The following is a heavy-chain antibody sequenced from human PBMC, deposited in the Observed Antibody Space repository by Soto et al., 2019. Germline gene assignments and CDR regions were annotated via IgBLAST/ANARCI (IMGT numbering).Heavy chain of an antibody. V-gene: IGHV4-31*03. CDR3: ARGEYYPTAFDI. J-gene: IGHJ3*02. CDR2: IYYSGST. CDR1: GGSISSGGYY. D-gene: IGHD3-10*01. Sequence: KPSETLSLTCTVSGGSISSGGYYWSWIRQHPGKGLEWIGYIYYSGSTYYNPSLKSRVTISVDTSKNQFSLKLSSVTAADTAVYYCARGEYYPTAFDIWGQGTMVTVSS.